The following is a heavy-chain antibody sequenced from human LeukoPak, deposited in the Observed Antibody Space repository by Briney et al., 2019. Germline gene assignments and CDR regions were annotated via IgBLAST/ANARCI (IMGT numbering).Heavy chain of an antibody. CDR3: AGYGSGGYYNDY. V-gene: IGHV3-66*01. Sequence: GGSLRLSCAASGFTVSSNYMTWVRQAPGKGLECVSLIYSGGSTKYADSVKGRFTISRDNSKNTLYLQMNSLRAEDTAVYYCAGYGSGGYYNDYWGQGTLVTVSS. D-gene: IGHD3-10*01. CDR2: IYSGGST. CDR1: GFTVSSNY. J-gene: IGHJ4*02.